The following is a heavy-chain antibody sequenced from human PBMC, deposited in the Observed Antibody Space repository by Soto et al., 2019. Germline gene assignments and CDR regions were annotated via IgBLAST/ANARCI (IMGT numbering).Heavy chain of an antibody. J-gene: IGHJ3*02. D-gene: IGHD6-13*01. Sequence: EVQLVESGGGLVQPGGSLRLSCAASGFTFSSYWMTWVRQAPGKGLEWEANIKQDESKRYYVDSVEGRFTISRDNAKNSLFLQMNSLRAEDTAVYYCARDSSPSYSSRWYDALDIWGQGTMVTVSS. V-gene: IGHV3-7*05. CDR1: GFTFSSYW. CDR2: IKQDESKR. CDR3: ARDSSPSYSSRWYDALDI.